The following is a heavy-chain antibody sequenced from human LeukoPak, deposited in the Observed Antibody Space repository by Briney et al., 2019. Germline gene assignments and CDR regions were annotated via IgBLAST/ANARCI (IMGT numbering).Heavy chain of an antibody. CDR1: GYTFTSYY. Sequence: ASVKVSCKASGYTFTSYYMHWVRQAPGQGLEWMGIINPSGGSTSYAQKFQGRVTMTRDTSTSTVYMELSSLRSEDTAVYYCARDLAYYYDSSGCFDYWGQGTLVTVSS. J-gene: IGHJ4*02. D-gene: IGHD3-22*01. V-gene: IGHV1-46*01. CDR3: ARDLAYYYDSSGCFDY. CDR2: INPSGGST.